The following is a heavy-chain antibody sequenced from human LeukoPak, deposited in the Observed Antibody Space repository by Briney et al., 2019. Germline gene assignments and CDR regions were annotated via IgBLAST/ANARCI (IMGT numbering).Heavy chain of an antibody. Sequence: PGGSLRLSCAASGLTFSSYAMMWLRQAPGKGLEWVSAIIGNGGWALYADSVKGRFTISRDNTKNTLYLQMNSLRAEDTALYYCAKDVRQTTSGSFDIWGQGTMVTVSS. J-gene: IGHJ3*02. V-gene: IGHV3-23*01. CDR2: IIGNGGWA. D-gene: IGHD1-7*01. CDR3: AKDVRQTTSGSFDI. CDR1: GLTFSSYA.